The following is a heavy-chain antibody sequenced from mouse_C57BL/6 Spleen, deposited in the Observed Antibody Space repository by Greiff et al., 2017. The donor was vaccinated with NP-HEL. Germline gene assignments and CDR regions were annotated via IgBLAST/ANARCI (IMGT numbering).Heavy chain of an antibody. V-gene: IGHV1-64*01. Sequence: QVQLQQPGAELVKPGASVKLSCKASGYTFTSYWMHWVKQRPGQGLEWIGMIHPNSGSTNYNEKFKSKATLTVDKSSSTAYMQLSSLTSEDSAVYYCAREDTTVVALNAYWGQGTLVTVSA. CDR3: AREDTTVVALNAY. CDR2: IHPNSGST. CDR1: GYTFTSYW. D-gene: IGHD1-1*01. J-gene: IGHJ3*01.